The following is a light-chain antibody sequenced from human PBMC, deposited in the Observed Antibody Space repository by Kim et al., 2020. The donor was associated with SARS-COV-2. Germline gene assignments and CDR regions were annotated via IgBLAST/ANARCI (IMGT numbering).Light chain of an antibody. CDR3: LQHSTFPIT. Sequence: APVEERVTLSCRARQDMWNNLCLYQQNRGRAPKRLIYGASSLQSGVPSSFSVSGSGTEFTLTISSVQPEDFATYFCLQHSTFPITFGQGTRLGI. CDR1: QDMWNN. J-gene: IGKJ5*01. CDR2: GAS. V-gene: IGKV1-17*01.